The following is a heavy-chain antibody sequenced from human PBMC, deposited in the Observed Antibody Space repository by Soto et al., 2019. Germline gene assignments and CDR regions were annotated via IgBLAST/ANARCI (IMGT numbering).Heavy chain of an antibody. CDR2: IRAYNGNT. CDR1: GYTFTSYG. J-gene: IGHJ4*02. D-gene: IGHD5-12*01. CDR3: ARDRPLARDLIDY. V-gene: IGHV1-18*01. Sequence: QVQLVQSGAEVKKPGASVQVSCKASGYTFTSYGISWVRQAPGQGLEWMGWIRAYNGNTNYGQELQGRVTMTIDTSTSTAYMELRSLRSDDTAVYYFARDRPLARDLIDYWGQGTLVTVSS.